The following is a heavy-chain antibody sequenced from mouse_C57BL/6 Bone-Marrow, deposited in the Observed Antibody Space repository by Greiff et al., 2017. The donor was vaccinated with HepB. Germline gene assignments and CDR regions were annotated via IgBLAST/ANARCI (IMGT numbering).Heavy chain of an antibody. CDR3: ATSRGYAAWFAY. Sequence: QVQLKESGAELARPGASVKLSCKASGYTFTSYGISWVKQRTGQGLEWIGEIYPRSGNTYYNEKFKGKATLTADKSSSTAYMELRSLTSEDSAVYFCATSRGYAAWFAYWGQGTLVTVSA. V-gene: IGHV1-81*01. CDR1: GYTFTSYG. D-gene: IGHD2-2*01. J-gene: IGHJ3*01. CDR2: IYPRSGNT.